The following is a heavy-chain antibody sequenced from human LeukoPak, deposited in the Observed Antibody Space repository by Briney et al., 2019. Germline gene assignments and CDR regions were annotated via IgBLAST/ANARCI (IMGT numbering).Heavy chain of an antibody. CDR3: AREEIVVPAASGDY. CDR2: INPNSGGT. V-gene: IGHV1-2*02. D-gene: IGHD2-2*01. CDR1: GYTFTAYY. J-gene: IGHJ4*02. Sequence: ASVKVSCKASGYTFTAYYMHWVRQAPGQGLEWMGWINPNSGGTNYAQKFQGRVTVTRDTSISTAYMELSRLRSDDTAVYYCAREEIVVPAASGDYWGQGTLVTVSS.